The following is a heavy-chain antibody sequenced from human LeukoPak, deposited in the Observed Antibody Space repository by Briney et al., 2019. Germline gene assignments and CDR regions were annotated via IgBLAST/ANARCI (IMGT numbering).Heavy chain of an antibody. V-gene: IGHV3-21*01. Sequence: GGSLRLSCAASGFTFSSHSMNWVRQAPGKGLEWVSSISSSSSYIYYADSVKGRFTISRDNAKNSLHLQMNSLRAEDTAVYYCARVISSWADYYYYGMDVWGQGTTVTVSS. CDR2: ISSSSSYI. CDR3: ARVISSWADYYYYGMDV. CDR1: GFTFSSHS. J-gene: IGHJ6*02. D-gene: IGHD6-13*01.